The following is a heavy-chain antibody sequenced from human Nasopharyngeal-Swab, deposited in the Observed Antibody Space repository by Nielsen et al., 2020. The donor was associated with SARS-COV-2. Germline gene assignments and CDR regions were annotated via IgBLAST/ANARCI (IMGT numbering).Heavy chain of an antibody. D-gene: IGHD3-10*01. CDR1: GGSISSSNW. Sequence: SETLSLTCAVSGGSISSSNWWSWVRLPPGKGLEWIGEIYHSGSTNYNPSLKSRVTISVDKSKNQFSLKLSSVTAADTAVYYCARGVRGVYNWFDPWGQGTLVTVSS. CDR2: IYHSGST. CDR3: ARGVRGVYNWFDP. V-gene: IGHV4-4*02. J-gene: IGHJ5*02.